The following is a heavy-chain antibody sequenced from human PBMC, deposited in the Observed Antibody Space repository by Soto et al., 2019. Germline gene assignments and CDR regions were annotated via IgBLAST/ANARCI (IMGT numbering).Heavy chain of an antibody. Sequence: GGSLRLSCAASGFTFRSYAMHWVRQAPGKGLEWVATISYDENNRYYTDSVKGRFTISRDNSKNTVYLQVNSLRDEDTAVYYCARAMDIGMASKDNCFDFWGQGTLVTVSS. CDR3: ARAMDIGMASKDNCFDF. V-gene: IGHV3-30-3*01. J-gene: IGHJ5*01. CDR2: ISYDENNR. CDR1: GFTFRSYA. D-gene: IGHD2-2*03.